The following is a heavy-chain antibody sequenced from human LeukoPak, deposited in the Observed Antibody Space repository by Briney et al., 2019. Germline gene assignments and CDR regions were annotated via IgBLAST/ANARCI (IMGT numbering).Heavy chain of an antibody. CDR2: IYYSGNT. CDR3: VRTNPWDLTYYFDY. D-gene: IGHD1-14*01. CDR1: GGSISSTSYY. J-gene: IGHJ4*02. V-gene: IGHV4-39*07. Sequence: SETLSLTCTVSGGSISSTSYYWGWIRQPPGKGLEWIGSIYYSGNTYYNPSLKSRVSISVDTSKNQFSLKVSSVTAADTAVYYCVRTNPWDLTYYFDYWGQGTLVTVSS.